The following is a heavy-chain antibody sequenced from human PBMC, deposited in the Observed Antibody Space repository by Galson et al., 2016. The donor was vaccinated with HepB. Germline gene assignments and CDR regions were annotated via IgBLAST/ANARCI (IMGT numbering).Heavy chain of an antibody. CDR1: GGSIRNDY. D-gene: IGHD6-13*01. CDR3: ARDRKFFSSSHHAFDI. J-gene: IGHJ3*02. CDR2: IYYTGST. V-gene: IGHV4-59*01. Sequence: EPLSLTCTVSGGSIRNDYWYWIRQPPGKGLEWIGYIYYTGSTHYNPSLESRLTMSVDTSKNQFSLRLTSVTAADTAVYYCARDRKFFSSSHHAFDIWGQGTMVTVSS.